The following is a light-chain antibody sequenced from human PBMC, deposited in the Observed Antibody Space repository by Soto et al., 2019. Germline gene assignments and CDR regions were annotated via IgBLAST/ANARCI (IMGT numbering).Light chain of an antibody. CDR3: SSYTSSSTGV. V-gene: IGLV2-14*01. Sequence: QSVLTQPASVSGSPGQSITISCTGTSSDVGGYNYVSWYQQHPGKAPKLMIYDVSNRPSGVSNRFSGSKSGNTASLTISGLKAEDEADYSCSSYTSSSTGVFGGGTKLTVL. J-gene: IGLJ2*01. CDR1: SSDVGGYNY. CDR2: DVS.